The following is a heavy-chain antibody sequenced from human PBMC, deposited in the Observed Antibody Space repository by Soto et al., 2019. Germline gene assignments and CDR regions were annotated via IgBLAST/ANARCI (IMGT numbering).Heavy chain of an antibody. J-gene: IGHJ2*01. D-gene: IGHD2-8*02. V-gene: IGHV1-18*01. CDR3: ARCTGSYYWYFDI. Sequence: QVQLVQSGAEVKNPGASVKVSCQASGYTFSNYGITWVRQAPGQGLEWVGWISAYSGHTNYAQKIHGRATMTTDRSTGTAYMALRSLRSDDTDIYYCARCTGSYYWYFDIWGRGTLVAVSS. CDR2: ISAYSGHT. CDR1: GYTFSNYG.